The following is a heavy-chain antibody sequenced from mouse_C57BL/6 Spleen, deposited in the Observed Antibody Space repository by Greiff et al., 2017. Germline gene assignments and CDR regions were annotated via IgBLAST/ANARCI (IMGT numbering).Heavy chain of an antibody. Sequence: VKLMESGAELVKPGASVKLSCKASGYTFTSYWMHWVKQRPGQGLEWIGMIHPNSGSTNYNEKFKSKATLTVDKSSSTAYMQLSSLTSEDSAVYYCARGGYDYDDYWGQGTTRTVSS. CDR3: ARGGYDYDDY. D-gene: IGHD2-4*01. J-gene: IGHJ2*01. CDR2: IHPNSGST. V-gene: IGHV1-64*01. CDR1: GYTFTSYW.